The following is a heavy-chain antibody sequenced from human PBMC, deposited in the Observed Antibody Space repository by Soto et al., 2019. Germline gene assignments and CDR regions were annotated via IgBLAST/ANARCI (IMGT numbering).Heavy chain of an antibody. Sequence: SXKVSCKASGYTXSSFIIDWVRQAPGQSLEWLGWINAGNGDTKYSQKFQGRVTITRDTAARTAYMELSSMRSQDTAVYYCATIASHFYYYSMDVWGQGTTGTVS. J-gene: IGHJ6*02. V-gene: IGHV1-3*01. CDR2: INAGNGDT. CDR1: GYTXSSFI. D-gene: IGHD6-6*01. CDR3: ATIASHFYYYSMDV.